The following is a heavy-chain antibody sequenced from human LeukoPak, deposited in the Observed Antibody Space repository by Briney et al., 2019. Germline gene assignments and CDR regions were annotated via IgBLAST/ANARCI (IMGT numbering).Heavy chain of an antibody. J-gene: IGHJ4*02. V-gene: IGHV1-69*04. CDR2: IIPILGIA. CDR3: ARGAPSIAAAGRYYFDY. D-gene: IGHD6-13*01. Sequence: GASVKVSCKASGGTFSSYAISWVRQAPGQGLEWMGRIIPILGIANYAQKFQGRVTITADKSTSTAYMELSSLRSEDTAVYYCARGAPSIAAAGRYYFDYWGQGTWSPSPQ. CDR1: GGTFSSYA.